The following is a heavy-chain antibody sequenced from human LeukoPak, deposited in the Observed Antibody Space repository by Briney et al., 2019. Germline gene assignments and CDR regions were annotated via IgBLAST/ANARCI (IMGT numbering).Heavy chain of an antibody. CDR2: RSIYNGNT. CDR1: GYDFINYG. D-gene: IGHD6-6*01. J-gene: IGHJ4*02. Sequence: ASVKVSCKASGYDFINYGISWVRQAPGQGLEWMGWRSIYNGNTDYKLQGRVTMTTDTSTSAAYMEVRSLRSDDTAVYYCARGGPFPSGSSSREYYLDYWGQGTLVTVSS. CDR3: ARGGPFPSGSSSREYYLDY. V-gene: IGHV1-18*01.